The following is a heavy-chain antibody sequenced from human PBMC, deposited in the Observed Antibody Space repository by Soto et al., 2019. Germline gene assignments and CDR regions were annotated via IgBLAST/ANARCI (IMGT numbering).Heavy chain of an antibody. Sequence: PGGSLRLSCAASGFTFSSYGMHWVRQAPGKGLEWVAVISYDGSNKYYADSVKGRFTISRDNSKNTLYLQMNSLRAEDTAVYYCAKAPPHVDIVATIPYYFDYWGQGTLVTVSS. D-gene: IGHD5-12*01. CDR2: ISYDGSNK. V-gene: IGHV3-30*18. J-gene: IGHJ4*02. CDR1: GFTFSSYG. CDR3: AKAPPHVDIVATIPYYFDY.